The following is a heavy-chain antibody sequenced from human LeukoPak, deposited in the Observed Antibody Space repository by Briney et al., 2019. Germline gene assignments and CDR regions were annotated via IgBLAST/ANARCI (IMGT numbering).Heavy chain of an antibody. V-gene: IGHV4-59*08. CDR2: IYYSGST. J-gene: IGHJ4*02. D-gene: IGHD5-12*01. CDR3: ARHGLGGFEQTVFDY. Sequence: SETLSLTCTVSGGSISSYYWSWIRQPPGKGLEWIGYIYYSGSTNYNPSLKSRVTISVDTSKNQFTLKLSSVTAADTAVYYCARHGLGGFEQTVFDYWGQGTLVTVSS. CDR1: GGSISSYY.